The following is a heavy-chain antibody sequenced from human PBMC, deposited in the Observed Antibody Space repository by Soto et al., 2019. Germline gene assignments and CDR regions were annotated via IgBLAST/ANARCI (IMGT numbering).Heavy chain of an antibody. CDR3: VRGASLNFDY. Sequence: EVQLVESGGGVLRPGGSLRLSCAASGFTFDDYGMSWARQAPGKGLEWVSCVNWNGGSTGYADSVKGRFTIYRDNAKNSLYLQMNSLRAEDTAFYYCVRGASLNFDYWGQGTLVTVSS. CDR2: VNWNGGST. D-gene: IGHD1-26*01. V-gene: IGHV3-20*04. CDR1: GFTFDDYG. J-gene: IGHJ4*02.